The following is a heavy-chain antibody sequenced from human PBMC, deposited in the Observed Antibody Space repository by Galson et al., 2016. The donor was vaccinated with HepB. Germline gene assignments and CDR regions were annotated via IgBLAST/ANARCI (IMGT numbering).Heavy chain of an antibody. Sequence: SVKVSCKASGYTFTGYYMHWVRQAPGQGLEWMGWINPNSGGTNYAQKFQGWVTMTRDTSISTAYMELSRLRSDDTAVYYCARGFGSGIVAARVVGLLDFDYWGQGTLVTVSS. D-gene: IGHD2-15*01. CDR2: INPNSGGT. J-gene: IGHJ4*02. V-gene: IGHV1-2*04. CDR3: ARGFGSGIVAARVVGLLDFDY. CDR1: GYTFTGYY.